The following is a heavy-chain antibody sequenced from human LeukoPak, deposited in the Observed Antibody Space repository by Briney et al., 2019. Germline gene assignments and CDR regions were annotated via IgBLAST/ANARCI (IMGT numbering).Heavy chain of an antibody. CDR3: AKGVQWAVPGSCLDS. CDR1: GFTFSSYS. Sequence: GGSLRLSCAASGFTFSSYSMNWVRQAPGKGLEWVSSISSSSSYIYYADSVKGRFTISRDNSKNTLYLQMNGLRVDDTAVYYCAKGVQWAVPGSCLDSWGLGTLVTVSS. V-gene: IGHV3-21*04. CDR2: ISSSSSYI. D-gene: IGHD6-19*01. J-gene: IGHJ4*02.